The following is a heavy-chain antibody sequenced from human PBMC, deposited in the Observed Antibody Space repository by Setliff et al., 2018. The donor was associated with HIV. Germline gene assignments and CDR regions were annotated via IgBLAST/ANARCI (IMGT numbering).Heavy chain of an antibody. CDR3: AREVRWELPQGFDH. J-gene: IGHJ4*02. D-gene: IGHD1-26*01. CDR1: GFAFSFYA. Sequence: PGGSLRLSCAASGFAFSFYAMNWVRQAPGKGLEWIGNIYHTGSSYYNPSLKSRVTISVDTSKNQFSLKLSSVTAADTAVYYCAREVRWELPQGFDHWGQGSQVTVSS. V-gene: IGHV4-38-2*02. CDR2: IYHTGSS.